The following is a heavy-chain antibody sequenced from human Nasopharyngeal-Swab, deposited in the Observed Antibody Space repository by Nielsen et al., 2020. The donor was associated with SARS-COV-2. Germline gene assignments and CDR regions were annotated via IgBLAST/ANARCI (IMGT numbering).Heavy chain of an antibody. Sequence: SETLSLTCIVSGGSISTYYWSWIRQTPGKGLEWIGHIYYSGSANYNPSLKSRVTFSVDTSKNQFSLNLSSVTAADTAVYYCARGARGYCSSTSCRYYFDYWGQGTLVTVSS. D-gene: IGHD2-2*01. CDR1: GGSISTYY. V-gene: IGHV4-59*13. CDR3: ARGARGYCSSTSCRYYFDY. J-gene: IGHJ4*02. CDR2: IYYSGSA.